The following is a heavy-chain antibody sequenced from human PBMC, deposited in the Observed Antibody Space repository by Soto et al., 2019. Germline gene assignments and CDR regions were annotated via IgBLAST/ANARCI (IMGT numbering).Heavy chain of an antibody. V-gene: IGHV3-30*03. J-gene: IGHJ6*02. CDR2: ISNNGSNS. Sequence: QVQLVESGGGVVQPGTSLRLSCAASGFSLNNYGMNWVRQAPGKGLEWVAVISNNGSNSYYADSVRGRFTISRDNSKNTLHLQLNSLRPADTAVYYCATGGFCSGGSCPGYFFYYYGMNVWGQGTTVTASS. CDR1: GFSLNNYG. CDR3: ATGGFCSGGSCPGYFFYYYGMNV. D-gene: IGHD2-15*01.